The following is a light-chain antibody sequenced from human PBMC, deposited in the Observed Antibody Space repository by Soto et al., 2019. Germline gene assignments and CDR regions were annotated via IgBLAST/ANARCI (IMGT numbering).Light chain of an antibody. Sequence: QSALAQPPSASGSPGQSVTISCTGTSSDVGGYNYVSWYQQHPGKAPKLMIYEVSKRPSGVPDRFSGSKSGNTASLTVSGLQADDVADYYCSSYAGSNNYVFGTGSK. CDR3: SSYAGSNNYV. V-gene: IGLV2-8*01. J-gene: IGLJ1*01. CDR2: EVS. CDR1: SSDVGGYNY.